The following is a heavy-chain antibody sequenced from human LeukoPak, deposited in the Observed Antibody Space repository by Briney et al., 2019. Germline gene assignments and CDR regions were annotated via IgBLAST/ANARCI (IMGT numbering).Heavy chain of an antibody. CDR2: IRYDGSNK. CDR1: GFTFSSYG. V-gene: IGHV3-30*02. J-gene: IGHJ4*02. CDR3: AKAFKYYDFWSGYSEYYFDY. D-gene: IGHD3-3*01. Sequence: GGSLRLSCAASGFTFSSYGMHWVRQAPGKGLVWVAFIRYDGSNKYYADSVKGRFTISRDNSKNTLYLQMNSLRAEDTAVYYCAKAFKYYDFWSGYSEYYFDYWGQGTLVTVSS.